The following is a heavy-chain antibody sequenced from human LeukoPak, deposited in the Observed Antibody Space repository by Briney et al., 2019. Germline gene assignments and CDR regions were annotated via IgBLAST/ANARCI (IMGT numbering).Heavy chain of an antibody. D-gene: IGHD2-21*01. CDR1: GGSISNSNYY. Sequence: SETLSLTCTVSGGSISNSNYYWGWIRQSPGKGLEWIGSIYYSGNTYYDPSLKGRVTISVDTSENQFSLILSSVTAADTAVYYCARTILPRWWFDPWGQGTLVTVSS. J-gene: IGHJ5*02. V-gene: IGHV4-39*01. CDR3: ARTILPRWWFDP. CDR2: IYYSGNT.